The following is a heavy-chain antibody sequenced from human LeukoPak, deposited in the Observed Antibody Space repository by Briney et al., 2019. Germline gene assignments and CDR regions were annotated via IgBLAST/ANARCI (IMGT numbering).Heavy chain of an antibody. CDR3: ARGDFDY. J-gene: IGHJ4*02. CDR1: GFTFSSYA. Sequence: GGSLRLSCAASGFTFSSYAMHWVRQAPGKGLEWVAVISYDGSNKYYADSVKGRFTISRDNSKNTLYLQMNSLRAEDTAVYYCARGDFDYWGQGTLVTVSS. V-gene: IGHV3-30-3*01. CDR2: ISYDGSNK.